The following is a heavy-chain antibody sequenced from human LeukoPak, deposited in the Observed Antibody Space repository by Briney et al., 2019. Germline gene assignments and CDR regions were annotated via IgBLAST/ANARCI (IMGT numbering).Heavy chain of an antibody. CDR3: AKKMGSGTYQAFDS. Sequence: PGGSLRLSCAASRFIFNIYAMSWVRQAPGKGLEWVSVISDSGGSTYYAESVKGRFTISRDNSKNTLYLQMNSLRAEDTAVYYCAKKMGSGTYQAFDSWGQGTLVTVSS. J-gene: IGHJ4*02. D-gene: IGHD1-26*01. CDR2: ISDSGGST. CDR1: RFIFNIYA. V-gene: IGHV3-23*01.